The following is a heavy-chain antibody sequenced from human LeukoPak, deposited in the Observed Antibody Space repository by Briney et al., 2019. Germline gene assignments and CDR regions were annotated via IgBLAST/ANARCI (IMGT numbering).Heavy chain of an antibody. CDR3: ARGHDILTGYSPLDY. J-gene: IGHJ4*02. CDR2: IYHSGST. CDR1: GGSISSSNW. V-gene: IGHV4-4*02. Sequence: SGTLSLTCAVSGGSISSSNWWSWVRPPPGKGLEWIGEIYHSGSTNYNPSLKSRVTISVDKSKNQFSLKLSSVTAADTAVYYCARGHDILTGYSPLDYWGQGTLVAVSS. D-gene: IGHD3-9*01.